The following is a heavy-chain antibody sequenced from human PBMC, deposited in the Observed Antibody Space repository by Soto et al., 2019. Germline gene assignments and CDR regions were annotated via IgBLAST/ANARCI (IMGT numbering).Heavy chain of an antibody. Sequence: EVQLLESGGGLVQPGGSLRLSCAASGFTFSSYAMSWVRQAPGKGLEWVSAISGSGGSTYYADSVKGRFTISRDNSKNTLYLQMNSLRAEDTAVYYCAKDLARITGTIHVKYYYYYYGMDVWGQGTTVTVSS. CDR3: AKDLARITGTIHVKYYYYYYGMDV. CDR2: ISGSGGST. J-gene: IGHJ6*02. V-gene: IGHV3-23*01. D-gene: IGHD1-7*01. CDR1: GFTFSSYA.